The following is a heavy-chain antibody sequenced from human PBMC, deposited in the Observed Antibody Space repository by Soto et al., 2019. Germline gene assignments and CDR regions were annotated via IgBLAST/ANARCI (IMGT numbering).Heavy chain of an antibody. Sequence: EVQLLESGGGLVQPGGSLRLYCTVSGVTFSNYAMNWVRQAPGKGLEWVSSLSGSGGTTYYADSVKGRFIISRDNSKNTLYLLMNSRRAEDTALYYCAKQRADYGSGADTFYFDSWGQGALVTVSS. J-gene: IGHJ4*02. CDR3: AKQRADYGSGADTFYFDS. CDR2: LSGSGGTT. V-gene: IGHV3-23*01. CDR1: GVTFSNYA. D-gene: IGHD3-10*01.